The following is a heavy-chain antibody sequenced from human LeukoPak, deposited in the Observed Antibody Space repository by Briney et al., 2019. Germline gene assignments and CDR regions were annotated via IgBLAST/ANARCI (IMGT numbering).Heavy chain of an antibody. D-gene: IGHD5-12*01. J-gene: IGHJ6*02. CDR1: GGSISSGGYY. Sequence: TSETLSLTCTVSGGSISSGGYYWSWIRQPPGKGLEWIGYIYHSGSTYYNPSLKSRVTISVDRSKNQFSLKLSSVTAADTAVYYCARATWILSGMDVWGQGTTVTVSS. V-gene: IGHV4-30-2*01. CDR2: IYHSGST. CDR3: ARATWILSGMDV.